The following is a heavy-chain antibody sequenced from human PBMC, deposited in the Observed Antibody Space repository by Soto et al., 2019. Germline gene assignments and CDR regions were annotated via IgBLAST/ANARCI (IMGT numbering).Heavy chain of an antibody. CDR2: IFSNDEK. CDR3: ARKPDWFTTLPDFDY. J-gene: IGHJ4*02. D-gene: IGHD3-9*01. Sequence: SGPTLVNPTESLTLTCTVSGFSLSNARMGVSWIRQPPGKALEWLAHIFSNDEKSYSTSLKSRLTISKDTSKSQVVLTMTNMDPVDTATYYCARKPDWFTTLPDFDYWGQGTLVTVSS. CDR1: GFSLSNARMG. V-gene: IGHV2-26*01.